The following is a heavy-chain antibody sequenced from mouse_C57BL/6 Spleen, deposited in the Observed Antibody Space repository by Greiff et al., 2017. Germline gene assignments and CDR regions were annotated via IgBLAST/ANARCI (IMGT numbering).Heavy chain of an antibody. J-gene: IGHJ2*01. CDR3: AREFITTVVPDY. CDR1: GYTFTSYW. V-gene: IGHV1-64*01. D-gene: IGHD1-1*01. CDR2: IHPNSGST. Sequence: VPLHHPGAELVKPGASVKLSCKASGYTFTSYWMHWVKQRPGQGLEWIGMIHPNSGSTNYNEKFKSKATLTVDKSSSTAYMQLSSLTSEDSAVYYCAREFITTVVPDYWGQGTTLTVSS.